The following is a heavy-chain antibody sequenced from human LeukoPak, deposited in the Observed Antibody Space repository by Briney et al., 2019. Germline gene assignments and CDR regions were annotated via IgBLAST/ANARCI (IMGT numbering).Heavy chain of an antibody. J-gene: IGHJ4*02. CDR1: GGSISSYY. Sequence: SETLSLTCTVSGGSISSYYWSWIRQPPGKGLEWIGYIYYSGSTNYNPSLKSRVTISVDTSKNQFSLELSSVTAADTAVYYCARRLPLTNYFDYWGQGTLVTVSS. CDR2: IYYSGST. D-gene: IGHD1-14*01. CDR3: ARRLPLTNYFDY. V-gene: IGHV4-59*08.